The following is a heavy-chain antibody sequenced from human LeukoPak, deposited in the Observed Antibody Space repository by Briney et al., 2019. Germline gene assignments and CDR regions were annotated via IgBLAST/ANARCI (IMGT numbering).Heavy chain of an antibody. CDR3: ARLGRTYYDFWSGP. D-gene: IGHD3-3*01. CDR2: IYYRGST. V-gene: IGHV4-39*01. CDR1: GGSISSSTYY. Sequence: SETLSLTCTVSGGSISSSTYYWGWIRQPPGKGLEWIGTIYYRGSTYYNPSLKSRVTISVDTSKNQFSLKLTSVTAADTAVFYCARLGRTYYDFWSGPWGQGTLVTVSS. J-gene: IGHJ5*02.